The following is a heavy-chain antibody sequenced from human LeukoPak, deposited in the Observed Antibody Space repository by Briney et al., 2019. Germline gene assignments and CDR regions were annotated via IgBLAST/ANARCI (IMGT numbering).Heavy chain of an antibody. V-gene: IGHV4-39*01. CDR1: GGSISSGGYY. CDR3: ARRSYGDYVLGAFGTDY. D-gene: IGHD4-17*01. J-gene: IGHJ4*02. CDR2: IDYSGST. Sequence: SETLSLTCTVSGGSISSGGYYWSWIRQLPGKGLEWIGYIDYSGSTYYNPSLKSRVTISVDTSKNQFSLKLSSVTAADTAVYYCARRSYGDYVLGAFGTDYWGQGTLVTVSS.